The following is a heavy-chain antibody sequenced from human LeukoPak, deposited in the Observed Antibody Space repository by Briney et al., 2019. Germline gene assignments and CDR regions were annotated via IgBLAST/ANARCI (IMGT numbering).Heavy chain of an antibody. CDR3: ARGRVSSSTWYSTYYYFFYMDF. CDR1: DDSITMYY. V-gene: IGHV4-59*01. D-gene: IGHD4-11*01. Sequence: SEALSLTCTVSDDSITMYYWTWIRQPPGKGLEWIGYVDHTGSTKFNPSLNGRVSISRDTSNNFFSLRLRSVTAADTAVYFCARGRVSSSTWYSTYYYFFYMDFWGKGTTVTVSS. J-gene: IGHJ6*03. CDR2: VDHTGST.